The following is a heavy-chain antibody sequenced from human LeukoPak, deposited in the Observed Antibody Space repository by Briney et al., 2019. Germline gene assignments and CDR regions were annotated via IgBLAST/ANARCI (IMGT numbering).Heavy chain of an antibody. V-gene: IGHV1-2*06. J-gene: IGHJ4*02. CDR2: INPNSGGT. Sequence: GASVKVSCKASGYSFTGYYVHWVRQAPGQGLEWMGRINPNSGGTNYAQKFQGRVTMTRDTSISTAYMELSRLRSDDTAVYYCARVTYYDSSGYSYWGQGTLVTVSS. D-gene: IGHD3-22*01. CDR3: ARVTYYDSSGYSY. CDR1: GYSFTGYY.